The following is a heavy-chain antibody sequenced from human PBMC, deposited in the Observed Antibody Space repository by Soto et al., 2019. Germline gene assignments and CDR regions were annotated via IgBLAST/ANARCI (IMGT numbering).Heavy chain of an antibody. Sequence: GGSLRLSCAASGFTFSSYAMRWGRQAPGKGLEWVAVISYDGSNKYYADSVKGRFTISRDNAKNSLYLQMNSLRAEDTAVYYCARDQGYGRRYYYYGMDVWGQGTTVTVSS. CDR1: GFTFSSYA. CDR2: ISYDGSNK. D-gene: IGHD4-17*01. CDR3: ARDQGYGRRYYYYGMDV. V-gene: IGHV3-30-3*01. J-gene: IGHJ6*02.